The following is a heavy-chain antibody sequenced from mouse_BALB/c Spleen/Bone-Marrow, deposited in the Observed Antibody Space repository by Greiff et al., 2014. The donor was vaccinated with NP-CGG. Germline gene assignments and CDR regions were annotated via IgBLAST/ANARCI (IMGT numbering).Heavy chain of an antibody. V-gene: IGHV1-80*01. CDR3: ARVYYGNLDY. Sequence: QVQLQQSGAGLVRPGSSVKISCKASGYTFSNFWMNWVKQRPGQGLEWIGQIHPGDGDTNNNGKFKGKATLTTDKSSSTAYMHLSSLSSEDSAVYFCARVYYGNLDYWGQGTTLTVS. CDR1: GYTFSNFW. CDR2: IHPGDGDT. J-gene: IGHJ2*01. D-gene: IGHD2-1*01.